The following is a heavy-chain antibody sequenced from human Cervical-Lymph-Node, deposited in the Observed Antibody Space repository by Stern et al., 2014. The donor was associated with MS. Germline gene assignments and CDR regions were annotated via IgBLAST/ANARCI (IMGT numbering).Heavy chain of an antibody. CDR3: ARRGLGYDGADH. CDR1: GYSFANFW. J-gene: IGHJ4*02. D-gene: IGHD3-16*01. Sequence: VQLVQSGAEVRKPGESLKISCKVSGYSFANFWIGWVRQVPGKGLEWMGIIYLGDSDTRYSPSFQGQVTLSADESISTAYLQWSSLKASDTGIYYCARRGLGYDGADHWGQGALVTVSS. CDR2: IYLGDSDT. V-gene: IGHV5-51*03.